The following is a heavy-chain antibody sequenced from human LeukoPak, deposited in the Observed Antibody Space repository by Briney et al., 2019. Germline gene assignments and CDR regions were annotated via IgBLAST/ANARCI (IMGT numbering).Heavy chain of an antibody. D-gene: IGHD3-22*01. CDR3: ARGPSDYYDSSGYDY. CDR1: GGSISSYY. CDR2: IYYSGST. Sequence: SETLSLTCTVSGGSISSYYWSWIRQPPGKGLEWIGYIYYSGSTNYNPSLKSRVTISVDTSKNQFSLKLSSVTAADTAVYYCARGPSDYYDSSGYDYWGQGTLVTVSS. V-gene: IGHV4-59*01. J-gene: IGHJ4*02.